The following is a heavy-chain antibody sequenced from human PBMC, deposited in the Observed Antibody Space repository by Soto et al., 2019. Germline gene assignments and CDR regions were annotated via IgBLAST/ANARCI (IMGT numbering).Heavy chain of an antibody. J-gene: IGHJ5*02. Sequence: GASVKVSCKASGYTFTSYGISWVRQAPGQGLEWMGWISAYNGNTNYAQKLQGRVTMTTDTSTSTAYMELRSLRSDDTAVYYCARDWESSSSDWFDPWGQGTLVTVSS. D-gene: IGHD6-6*01. V-gene: IGHV1-18*01. CDR1: GYTFTSYG. CDR2: ISAYNGNT. CDR3: ARDWESSSSDWFDP.